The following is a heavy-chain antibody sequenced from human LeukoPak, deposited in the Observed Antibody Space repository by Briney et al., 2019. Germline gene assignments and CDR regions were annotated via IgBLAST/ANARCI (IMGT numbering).Heavy chain of an antibody. CDR3: AKDSKYYDILTGYSHFDY. V-gene: IGHV3-30*18. D-gene: IGHD3-9*01. CDR2: ISYDGSNK. J-gene: IGHJ4*02. CDR1: GFTFSSYG. Sequence: GRSLRLPCAASGFTFSSYGMHWVRQAPGKGLEWVAVISYDGSNKYYADSVKGRFTIPRDNSKNTLYLQMNSLRAEDTAVYYCAKDSKYYDILTGYSHFDYWGQGTLVTVSS.